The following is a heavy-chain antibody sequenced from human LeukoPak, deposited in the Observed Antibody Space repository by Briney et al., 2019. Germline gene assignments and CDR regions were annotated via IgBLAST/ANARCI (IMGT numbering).Heavy chain of an antibody. CDR2: INWNGGST. CDR3: ASTIFGGFDP. D-gene: IGHD3-3*01. J-gene: IGHJ5*02. Sequence: GGSLRLSCAASGFTFDDYGMNWVRQAPGKGLEWVSGINWNGGSTGYADSVKGRFTISRDNAKNSLYLQMNNLRAEDTALYYCASTIFGGFDPWGQGTLVTVSS. CDR1: GFTFDDYG. V-gene: IGHV3-20*04.